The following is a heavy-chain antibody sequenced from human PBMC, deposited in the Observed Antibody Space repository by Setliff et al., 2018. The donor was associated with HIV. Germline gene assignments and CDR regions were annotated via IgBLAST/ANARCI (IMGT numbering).Heavy chain of an antibody. J-gene: IGHJ4*02. Sequence: SETLSLTCAVYGGSFSAYSWTWIRQPPGKGLEWIGDINHSGSTNYNPSLKSRVTILVDTSKNQFSLKLNSVTAADTAVYYCARHSPSDYWGQGTLVTVSS. CDR3: ARHSPSDY. CDR2: INHSGST. V-gene: IGHV4-34*01. CDR1: GGSFSAYS.